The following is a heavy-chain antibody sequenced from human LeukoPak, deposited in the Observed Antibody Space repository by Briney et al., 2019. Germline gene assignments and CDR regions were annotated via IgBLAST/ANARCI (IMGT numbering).Heavy chain of an antibody. CDR1: GFTFSSYA. D-gene: IGHD2-15*01. J-gene: IGHJ4*02. CDR2: ISYDGSNK. V-gene: IGHV3-30*04. CDR3: ARDGYCSGGSCYLDY. Sequence: GRSLRLSCAASGFTFSSYAMHWVRQAPGKGLEWVAVISYDGSNKYYADSVKGRFTISRDNSKNTLYLQMNSLRAEDTAVYYCARDGYCSGGSCYLDYWGQGTPVTVSS.